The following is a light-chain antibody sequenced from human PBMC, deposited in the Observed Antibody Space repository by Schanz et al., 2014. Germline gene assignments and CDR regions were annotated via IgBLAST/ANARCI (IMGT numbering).Light chain of an antibody. Sequence: EIVMTQSPASLSVSPGERATLSCRASQSVSSNLAWYQQKPGQVPRLLMFAASTRATGIPARFSGSGSGTEFTLTVSSLQSEDFAVYYCQQYKAWPLTFGGGTKVEIK. CDR3: QQYKAWPLT. CDR2: AAS. V-gene: IGKV3-15*01. CDR1: QSVSSN. J-gene: IGKJ4*01.